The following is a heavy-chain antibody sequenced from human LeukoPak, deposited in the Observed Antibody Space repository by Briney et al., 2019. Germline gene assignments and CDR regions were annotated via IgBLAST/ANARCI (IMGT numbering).Heavy chain of an antibody. J-gene: IGHJ6*04. D-gene: IGHD2-2*01. CDR1: GFTFSSYA. Sequence: GRSLRLSCAASGFTFSSYAMHWVRQAPGKGLEWVAVISSDGSNKYYADSVKGRFTISRDNSKNTLYLQMNSLRAEDTAVYYCAREDIVVVPAAMDYYYGMDVWGKGTTVTVSS. CDR3: AREDIVVVPAAMDYYYGMDV. CDR2: ISSDGSNK. V-gene: IGHV3-30*04.